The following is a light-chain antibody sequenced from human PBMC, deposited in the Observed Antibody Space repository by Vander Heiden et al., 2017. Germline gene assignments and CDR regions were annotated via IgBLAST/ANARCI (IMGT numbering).Light chain of an antibody. V-gene: IGKV3-20*01. CDR1: QTLSITS. Sequence: LFTLSPHSLSLSPRHLPTVSSRATQTLSITSLAWYQQKPGQAPRLLIYGTSSRATGIPGRFSGSGSGTDFTLTISKLEPEDFADYFCQQYGSSLTFGGGTKVEI. CDR2: GTS. J-gene: IGKJ4*01. CDR3: QQYGSSLT.